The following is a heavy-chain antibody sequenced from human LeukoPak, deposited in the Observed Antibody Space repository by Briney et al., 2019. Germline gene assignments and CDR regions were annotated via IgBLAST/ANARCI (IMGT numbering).Heavy chain of an antibody. CDR2: MNPKTGNT. CDR3: ARGVAAHDS. D-gene: IGHD6-19*01. V-gene: IGHV1-8*01. CDR1: GYTFTDHD. J-gene: IGHJ4*02. Sequence: ASVKVSCKASGYTFTDHDLNWVRQAAGQGLEWMGWMNPKTGNTGYAHKFRGRVIMTRNTSITTAYMELSSLSSEDTAIYHCARGVAAHDSWGQGTLVTVSS.